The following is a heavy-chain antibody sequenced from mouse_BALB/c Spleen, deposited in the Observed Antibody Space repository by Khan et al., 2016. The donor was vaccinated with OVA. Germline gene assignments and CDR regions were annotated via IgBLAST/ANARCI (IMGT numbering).Heavy chain of an antibody. Sequence: EVQLQESGPGLVKPSQSLSLTCTVTGYSITSDYAWNWIRQFPGNQLEWMGYISYSGRTSYNPSLQIRISITRDTSKNLLFLQLNSVTTEDTATYCCARSVTMTTVVATAFDYWGQGTTLTVSS. V-gene: IGHV3-2*02. D-gene: IGHD1-1*01. CDR2: ISYSGRT. CDR3: ARSVTMTTVVATAFDY. CDR1: GYSITSDYA. J-gene: IGHJ2*01.